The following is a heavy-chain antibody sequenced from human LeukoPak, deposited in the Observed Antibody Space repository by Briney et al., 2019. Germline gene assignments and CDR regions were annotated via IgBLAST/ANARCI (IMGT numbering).Heavy chain of an antibody. CDR1: GASISSYY. Sequence: SETLSLTCTVSGASISSYYWSWIRQPPGKGLEWIGNIYYSGTTYYNPSLKSRVTISVDTSKNQYSLKLISVTAADTAVYYCARPIASGNPAGFWGQGTLVTVSS. V-gene: IGHV4-59*04. J-gene: IGHJ4*02. CDR3: ARPIASGNPAGF. D-gene: IGHD3-10*01. CDR2: IYYSGTT.